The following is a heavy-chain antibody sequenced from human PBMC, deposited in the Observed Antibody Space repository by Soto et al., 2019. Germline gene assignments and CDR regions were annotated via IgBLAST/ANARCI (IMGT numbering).Heavy chain of an antibody. CDR2: VSADGVSS. J-gene: IGHJ4*02. V-gene: IGHV3-23*01. Sequence: QLLESGGGLVQPGGSLRLSCEGSGFTFSSFAMGWVRQAPGKGLEWLSSVSADGVSSFSADSVRGRFRVSRDNSKNTLFLQMRFLRVEDTAVYYCEKTRQAPVGTHFFDLWGQGTQVTVSS. CDR3: EKTRQAPVGTHFFDL. CDR1: GFTFSSFA.